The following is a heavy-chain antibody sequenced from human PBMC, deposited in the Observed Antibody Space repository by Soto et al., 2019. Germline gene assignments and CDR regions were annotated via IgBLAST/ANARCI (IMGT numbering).Heavy chain of an antibody. J-gene: IGHJ4*02. CDR3: ARVPFVNFGDSVPFDY. D-gene: IGHD4-17*01. Sequence: VQLLQSGAEVKKPGASVKVSCKTSGFTFTSYDINWVRQATGQGLEWMGWVNPNSGNTDYAQKFQGRVTMTRNTSITTAYMELSSLRSEGTAVYYCARVPFVNFGDSVPFDYWGQGTLVTVSS. CDR2: VNPNSGNT. V-gene: IGHV1-8*01. CDR1: GFTFTSYD.